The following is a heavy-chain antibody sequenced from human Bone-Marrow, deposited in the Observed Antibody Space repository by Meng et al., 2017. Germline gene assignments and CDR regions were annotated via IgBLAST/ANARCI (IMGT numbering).Heavy chain of an antibody. Sequence: SETLSLTCAVYGGSFSGYYWSWIRQPPGKGLEWIGEINHSGSTNYNPSLKSRVTISVDTSKNQFSLKLSSVTAVDTAVYYCARDRRWIQLWFAHGWFDPWGQGTLVTVSS. D-gene: IGHD5-18*01. CDR3: ARDRRWIQLWFAHGWFDP. CDR2: INHSGST. V-gene: IGHV4-34*01. CDR1: GGSFSGYY. J-gene: IGHJ5*02.